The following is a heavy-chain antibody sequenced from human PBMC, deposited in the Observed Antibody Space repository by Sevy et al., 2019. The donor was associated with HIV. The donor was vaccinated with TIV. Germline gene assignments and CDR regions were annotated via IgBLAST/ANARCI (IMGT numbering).Heavy chain of an antibody. CDR3: ARRAGYGQYTFDN. CDR2: IYYSGST. CDR1: GDSISSTSFY. J-gene: IGHJ4*02. D-gene: IGHD6-13*01. V-gene: IGHV4-39*01. Sequence: SETLSLTCTVSGDSISSTSFYWGWIRQPPGKGLEWIGSIYYSGSTFYNPSLKSRVTISVDTSKNQFSLKLSSVTAADTAGYYCARRAGYGQYTFDNWGQGTLVTVSS.